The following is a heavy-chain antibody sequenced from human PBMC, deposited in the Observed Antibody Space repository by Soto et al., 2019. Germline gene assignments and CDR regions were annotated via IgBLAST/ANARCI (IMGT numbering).Heavy chain of an antibody. CDR3: ARGEITTAGTFEF. V-gene: IGHV3-23*01. CDR2: ISGSGNNR. CDR1: GFTFKNYG. D-gene: IGHD6-13*01. Sequence: EVHLSESGGGLVQPGGSLRLSCAASGFTFKNYGMSWVRQAPGKGLEWVSVISGSGNNRYYADSVTGRFTISRDNSKNTAYLQMNSLRAADTAVYYCARGEITTAGTFEFWGQGTLVTVSS. J-gene: IGHJ4*02.